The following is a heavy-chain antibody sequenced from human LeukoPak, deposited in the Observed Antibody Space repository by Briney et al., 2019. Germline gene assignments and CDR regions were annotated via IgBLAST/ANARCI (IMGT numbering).Heavy chain of an antibody. V-gene: IGHV4-61*02. CDR3: ARVYYDSSGYYPFDY. Sequence: SETLSLTCIVSRGSISSGSYYWSWIRQPAGKGLEWIGRIYTSGSTNYNPSLKSRVTISVDTSKNQFSLKLSSVTAADTAVYYCARVYYDSSGYYPFDYWGQGTLVTVSS. CDR1: RGSISSGSYY. D-gene: IGHD3-22*01. CDR2: IYTSGST. J-gene: IGHJ4*02.